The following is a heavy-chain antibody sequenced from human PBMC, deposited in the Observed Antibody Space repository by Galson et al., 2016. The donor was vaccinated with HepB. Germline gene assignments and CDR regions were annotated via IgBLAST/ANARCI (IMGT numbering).Heavy chain of an antibody. CDR3: ARDKVGYYGSGSYGAMDV. CDR1: GFRFDEYN. D-gene: IGHD3-10*01. Sequence: SLRLSCAASGFRFDEYNMHWVRQAPGKSLEWVSLISWDGGSTYYEDSVKGRFTISRDNIKNSLYLQMNSLRTEDTALYYCARDKVGYYGSGSYGAMDVWGQGTTVTASS. J-gene: IGHJ6*02. CDR2: ISWDGGST. V-gene: IGHV3-43*01.